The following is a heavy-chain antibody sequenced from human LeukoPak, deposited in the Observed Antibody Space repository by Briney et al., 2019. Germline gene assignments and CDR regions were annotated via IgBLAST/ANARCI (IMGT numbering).Heavy chain of an antibody. J-gene: IGHJ4*02. CDR3: ATARPYYYGSGFFDY. V-gene: IGHV4-4*02. D-gene: IGHD3-10*01. Sequence: SETLSLTCAVSGGSISSSNWWSWVRQPPGKGLEWIGEIYHSGSTNYNPSLKSRVTISVDKSKNQFSLKLSSVTAVDTAVYYCATARPYYYGSGFFDYWGQGTLVTVSS. CDR2: IYHSGST. CDR1: GGSISSSNW.